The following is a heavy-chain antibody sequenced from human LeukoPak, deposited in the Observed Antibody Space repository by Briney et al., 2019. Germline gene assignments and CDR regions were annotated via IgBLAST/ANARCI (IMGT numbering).Heavy chain of an antibody. CDR1: GFTFSSYA. CDR2: ISGSGGST. V-gene: IGHV3-23*01. CDR3: ASGPLNSNSEAGTDY. J-gene: IGHJ4*02. Sequence: SGGSLRLSCAASGFTFSSYAMSWVRQAPGKGLGWVSAISGSGGSTYYADSVKGRFTISRDNSKNTLYLQMNSLRAEDTAVYYCASGPLNSNSEAGTDYWGQGTLVTVSS. D-gene: IGHD4-11*01.